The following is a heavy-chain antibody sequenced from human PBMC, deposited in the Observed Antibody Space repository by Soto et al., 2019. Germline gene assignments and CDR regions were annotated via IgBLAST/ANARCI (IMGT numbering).Heavy chain of an antibody. CDR3: ARYYDSSGPDL. V-gene: IGHV3-11*04. J-gene: IGHJ2*01. CDR2: IPSTSIPI. D-gene: IGHD3-22*01. Sequence: GGSLRLSCAASGFTFSDYYMSWIRQAPGKGLEWVSYIPSTSIPIYYANSVKGRFTISRDNAENSLYLQMNSLRAEDTAVYYCARYYDSSGPDLWGRGTLVTVSS. CDR1: GFTFSDYY.